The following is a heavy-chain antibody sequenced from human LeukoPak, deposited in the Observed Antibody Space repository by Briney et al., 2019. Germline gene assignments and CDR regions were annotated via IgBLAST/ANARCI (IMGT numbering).Heavy chain of an antibody. D-gene: IGHD3-10*01. J-gene: IGHJ5*02. V-gene: IGHV4-59*01. CDR1: GGSISSYY. Sequence: PSETLSLTCTVSGGSISSYYWSWIRQPPGKGLEWIGYIYYSGSSSYNPSLKSRVTISVDTSKNQFSLKLSSVTAADTAVYYCARLPGYWFDPWGQGTLVTVSS. CDR3: ARLPGYWFDP. CDR2: IYYSGSS.